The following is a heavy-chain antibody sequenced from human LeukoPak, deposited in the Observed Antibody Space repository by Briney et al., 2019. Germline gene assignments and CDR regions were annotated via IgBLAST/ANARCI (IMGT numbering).Heavy chain of an antibody. J-gene: IGHJ4*02. V-gene: IGHV3-73*01. CDR2: IRSKPNSYAT. CDR1: GFTFSVSA. D-gene: IGHD3-22*01. Sequence: GGSLRLSCAASGFTFSVSAMHWVRQASGKGLEWVGRIRSKPNSYATAYAASVKGRFTISRDDSKNTAYLQMNSLKTEDTAVYYCFPESGYMIDYWGQGTLVTVSS. CDR3: FPESGYMIDY.